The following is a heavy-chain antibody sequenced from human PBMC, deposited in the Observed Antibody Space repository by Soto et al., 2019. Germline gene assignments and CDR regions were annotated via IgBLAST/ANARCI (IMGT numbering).Heavy chain of an antibody. V-gene: IGHV1-18*01. D-gene: IGHD3-3*01. CDR2: ITSYNDHT. J-gene: IGHJ4*02. Sequence: SGGGVVQPGMTLRLSCTASGFTFSSHGMHWVRQAPGKGLEWVGWITSYNDHTNYAHKLQGRVTMTTDTSTTTTYMELRSLRSDDSALYYCARCSRYDFWSDSTSPSYYFDYWGQGTLVTVSS. CDR1: GFTFSSHG. CDR3: ARCSRYDFWSDSTSPSYYFDY.